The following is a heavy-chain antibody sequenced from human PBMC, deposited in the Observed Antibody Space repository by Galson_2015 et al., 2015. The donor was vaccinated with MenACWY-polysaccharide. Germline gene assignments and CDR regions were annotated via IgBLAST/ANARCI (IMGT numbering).Heavy chain of an antibody. CDR1: GFSLRTAGVA. J-gene: IGHJ5*02. V-gene: IGHV2-5*02. D-gene: IGHD3-16*01. Sequence: PALVKPTQTLTLTCTVSGFSLRTAGVAVGWIRQPPGKALEWLAVIYWDDNQGYSPSLKNRVTITRDTSKSQAVLTVTNMDPVDTGTYYCAHRRGVAGGFDPWGQGTLVIVSS. CDR3: AHRRGVAGGFDP. CDR2: IYWDDNQ.